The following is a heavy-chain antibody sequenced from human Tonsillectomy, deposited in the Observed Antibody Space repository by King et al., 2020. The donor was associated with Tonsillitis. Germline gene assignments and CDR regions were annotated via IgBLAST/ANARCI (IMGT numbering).Heavy chain of an antibody. V-gene: IGHV3-21*01. J-gene: IGHJ3*02. CDR1: AFSFTNYD. Sequence: VQLVESGGGLVKPGGFLGLSCATSAFSFTNYDMNWVRQAPGKGLEWVSSISGSGNFIYYSDSVKGRFTISRDNARKSLYLQMNNLRVEDTAVYYCAKDKGEDYYDNGRGAFDIWGQGTLVTVSS. CDR3: AKDKGEDYYDNGRGAFDI. D-gene: IGHD3-22*01. CDR2: ISGSGNFI.